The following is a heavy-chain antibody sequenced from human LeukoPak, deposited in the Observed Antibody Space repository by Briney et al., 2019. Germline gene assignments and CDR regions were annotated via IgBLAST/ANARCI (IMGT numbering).Heavy chain of an antibody. CDR1: GYTFTNNY. Sequence: ASMKVSCKASGYTFTNNYMHWVRQAPGQGLEWMGIINPSDGGTNYAQKFQGRVTLTRDTSTSTVYMELSSLRSEDTAVYYCARDRGITVFGVVMDVWGKGTTVTVSS. D-gene: IGHD3-3*01. CDR3: ARDRGITVFGVVMDV. CDR2: INPSDGGT. J-gene: IGHJ6*04. V-gene: IGHV1-46*01.